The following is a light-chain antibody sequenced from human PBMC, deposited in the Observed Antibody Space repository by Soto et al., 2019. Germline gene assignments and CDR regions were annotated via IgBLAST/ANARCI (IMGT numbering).Light chain of an antibody. CDR3: QQYVSSPWA. CDR2: GAS. J-gene: IGKJ1*01. V-gene: IGKV3-20*01. Sequence: EIVLAQSPGTLSLSPGERATLSCRASQSVTNSFFAWYQQKPGQAPRLLIYGASRRATGIPDGFTGRWSGTDFTLTISRLEPEDFAVYYCQQYVSSPWAFGQGTKVEI. CDR1: QSVTNSF.